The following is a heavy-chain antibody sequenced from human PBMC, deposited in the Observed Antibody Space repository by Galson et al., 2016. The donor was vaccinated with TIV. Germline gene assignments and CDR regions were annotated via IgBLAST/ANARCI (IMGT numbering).Heavy chain of an antibody. CDR1: GFTFSDFA. Sequence: SLRLSCASSGFTFSDFAMHWVRQAPGKGLEWVSYISATGGSTYYAGSVRGRFTTSRDNSNDHLSLYLSNLRAEDTAVYYCAKTIDVSGVLINYFYYGMDVWGHGTTVSVSS. CDR2: ISATGGST. CDR3: AKTIDVSGVLINYFYYGMDV. J-gene: IGHJ6*02. V-gene: IGHV3-23*01. D-gene: IGHD3-3*01.